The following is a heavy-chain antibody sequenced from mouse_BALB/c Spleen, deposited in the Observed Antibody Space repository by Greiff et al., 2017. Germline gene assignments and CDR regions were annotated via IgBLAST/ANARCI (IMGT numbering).Heavy chain of an antibody. V-gene: IGHV3-2*02. CDR2: ISYSGST. Sequence: VQLQQSGPGLVKPSQSLSLTCTVTGYSITSDYAWNWIRQFPGNKLEWMGYISYSGSTSYNPSLKSRISITRDTSKNQFFLQLNSVTTEDTATYYCASREDSLLRLGYFDYWGQGTTLTVSS. J-gene: IGHJ2*01. CDR1: GYSITSDYA. CDR3: ASREDSLLRLGYFDY. D-gene: IGHD1-2*01.